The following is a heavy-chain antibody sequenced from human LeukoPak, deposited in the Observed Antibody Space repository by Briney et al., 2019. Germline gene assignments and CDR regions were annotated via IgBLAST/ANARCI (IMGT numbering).Heavy chain of an antibody. D-gene: IGHD1-1*01. CDR3: ATDSPETAAFDY. Sequence: PGGSLRLSCAASGFTFSSYGIHWVRQAPGKGLEWVAVISYDGSNKYYADSVKGRFTISRDNSKNTLYLQMDSLRAEDTAVYYCATDSPETAAFDYWGQGTLVTVSS. V-gene: IGHV3-30*03. J-gene: IGHJ4*02. CDR2: ISYDGSNK. CDR1: GFTFSSYG.